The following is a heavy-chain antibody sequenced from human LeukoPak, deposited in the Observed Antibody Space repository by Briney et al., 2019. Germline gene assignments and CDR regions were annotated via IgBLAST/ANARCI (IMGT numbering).Heavy chain of an antibody. CDR3: ARGPHFGVVTRNDAFDI. V-gene: IGHV1-18*01. D-gene: IGHD3-3*01. Sequence: ASVKVSCTASGYTFTSYGISWVRQAPGQGLEWMGWISAYNGNTNYAQKLQGRVTMTTDTSTSTAYMELRSLRSDDTAVYYCARGPHFGVVTRNDAFDIWGQGTMVTVSS. CDR2: ISAYNGNT. J-gene: IGHJ3*02. CDR1: GYTFTSYG.